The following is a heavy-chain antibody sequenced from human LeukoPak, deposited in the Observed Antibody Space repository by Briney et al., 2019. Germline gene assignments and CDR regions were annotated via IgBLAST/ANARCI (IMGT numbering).Heavy chain of an antibody. D-gene: IGHD6-13*01. V-gene: IGHV1-46*01. CDR2: INPSGGST. J-gene: IGHJ4*02. Sequence: ASVKVSCKASGYTFTSYYIHWVRQAPGQGLECMGIINPSGGSTTYAQKFQGRVTMTRDTSTSTVYMELSSLRSEDTAVYYCARDRRVYSSSWYEYGYWGQGTLVTVSS. CDR3: ARDRRVYSSSWYEYGY. CDR1: GYTFTSYY.